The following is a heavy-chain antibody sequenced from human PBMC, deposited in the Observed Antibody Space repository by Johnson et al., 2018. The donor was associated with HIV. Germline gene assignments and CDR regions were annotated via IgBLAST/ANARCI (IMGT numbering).Heavy chain of an antibody. CDR1: GFTFSSYW. Sequence: VQLVESGGGVVRPGGSLRLSCAASGFTFSSYWMSWVRQAPGKGLEWVANIKQDGSEKYYVDSVKGRFTISRDNSKNTLYLQMNSLRAEDTAVYYCARAQLLADDVFNMWGQGTMVTVSS. CDR2: IKQDGSEK. CDR3: ARAQLLADDVFNM. J-gene: IGHJ3*02. V-gene: IGHV3-7*02. D-gene: IGHD5-24*01.